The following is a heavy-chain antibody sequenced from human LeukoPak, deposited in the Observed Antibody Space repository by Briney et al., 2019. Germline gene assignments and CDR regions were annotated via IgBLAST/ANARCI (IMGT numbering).Heavy chain of an antibody. J-gene: IGHJ4*02. Sequence: SETLSLTCAVYGGSFSNYYWSWIRQPPGKGLEWIGEINHSESTNYNPSLKSRVTISVDTSKNQFSLNLTSVTAADTAVYYCARGCPVNTAMIHVDYSGQGTLVTASS. CDR2: INHSEST. CDR3: ARGCPVNTAMIHVDY. D-gene: IGHD5-18*01. CDR1: GGSFSNYY. V-gene: IGHV4-34*01.